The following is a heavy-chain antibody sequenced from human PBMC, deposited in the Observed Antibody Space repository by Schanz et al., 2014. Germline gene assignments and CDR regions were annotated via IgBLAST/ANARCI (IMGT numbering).Heavy chain of an antibody. D-gene: IGHD3-22*01. V-gene: IGHV3-66*04. J-gene: IGHJ4*02. CDR3: ARPPHDSSGYYPFDY. Sequence: EVQLAESGGGLVQPGGSLRLSCAASGFTFSSYAMSWVRQAPGKGLEWVSFIYIGGNTYYADSVKGRFTISRDNSKNTVYIQMNSLRAEDTAVYYCARPPHDSSGYYPFDYWGQGTLVTVSS. CDR1: GFTFSSYA. CDR2: IYIGGNT.